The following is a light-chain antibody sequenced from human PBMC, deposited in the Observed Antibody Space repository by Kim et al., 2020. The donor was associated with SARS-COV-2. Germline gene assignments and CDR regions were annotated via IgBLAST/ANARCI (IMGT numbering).Light chain of an antibody. Sequence: LGQTVRNTCQGDSLRKYDGAWYQQIPGQAPVLLIYNRNNRPSGIPDRFSASTSGNTASWTITGAKAEDEADHYCNCRDNSPDRLGVFGGGTQLTVL. J-gene: IGLJ3*02. CDR3: NCRDNSPDRLGV. CDR2: NRN. V-gene: IGLV3-19*01. CDR1: SLRKYD.